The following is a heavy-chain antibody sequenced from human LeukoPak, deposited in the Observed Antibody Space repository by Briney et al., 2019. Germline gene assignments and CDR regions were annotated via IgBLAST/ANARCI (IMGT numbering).Heavy chain of an antibody. V-gene: IGHV1-46*01. CDR2: INPSGGST. CDR3: ATDPSIAAGDY. CDR1: GYTFTSYY. Sequence: ASVKVSCKASGYTFTSYYMHWVRQAPGQGLEWMGIINPSGGSTSYAQKFQGRVTMTRDTSTSTVYMELSSLRSEDTAVYYCATDPSIAAGDYWGQGTLVTVSS. D-gene: IGHD6-25*01. J-gene: IGHJ4*02.